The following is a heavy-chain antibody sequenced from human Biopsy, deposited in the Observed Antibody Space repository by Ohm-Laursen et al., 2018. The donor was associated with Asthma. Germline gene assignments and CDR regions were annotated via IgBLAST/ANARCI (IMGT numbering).Heavy chain of an antibody. CDR1: GGTFGNFA. V-gene: IGHV1-69*01. CDR3: ARCQVGYSSGWSLLLKKIYYSGMDV. J-gene: IGHJ6*02. D-gene: IGHD6-19*01. Sequence: SSVKVSCKAPGGTFGNFAISWVRQAPGQGLEWLGGIMTVFGTTNYAQKFQGRVTITADESTSTAYMEVTSLRSEDAAIYYCARCQVGYSSGWSLLLKKIYYSGMDVWGQGTAVTVSS. CDR2: IMTVFGTT.